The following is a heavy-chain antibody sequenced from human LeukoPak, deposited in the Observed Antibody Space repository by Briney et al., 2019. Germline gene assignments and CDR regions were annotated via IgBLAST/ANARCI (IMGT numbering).Heavy chain of an antibody. D-gene: IGHD3-10*01. CDR1: GGSISSSSYY. J-gene: IGHJ4*02. CDR2: IYYSGST. Sequence: SETLSLTCTVSGGSISSSSYYWGWIRQPPGKELEWIGSIYYSGSTYYNPSLKSRVTISVDTSKNQFSLKLSSVTAADTAVYYCARTRRAGSYYNDYWGQGTLVTVSS. V-gene: IGHV4-39*01. CDR3: ARTRRAGSYYNDY.